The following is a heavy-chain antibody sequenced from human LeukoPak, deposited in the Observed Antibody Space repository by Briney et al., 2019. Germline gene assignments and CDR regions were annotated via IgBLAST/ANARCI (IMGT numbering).Heavy chain of an antibody. D-gene: IGHD4-17*01. CDR3: AREKGLRS. V-gene: IGHV3-11*01. CDR1: GGSFSGYY. J-gene: IGHJ5*02. CDR2: ISSRGGSI. Sequence: LSLTCAVYGGSFSGYYWSWIRQAPGKGLEWVPYISSRGGSIYYADSVKGRFTISRDNAEKSLYLQMNSLRAEDTAVYYCAREKGLRSWGQGTLVSVSS.